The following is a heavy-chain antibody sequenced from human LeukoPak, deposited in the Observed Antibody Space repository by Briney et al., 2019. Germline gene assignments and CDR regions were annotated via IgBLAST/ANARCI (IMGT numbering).Heavy chain of an antibody. CDR3: VVLLWSRGDY. J-gene: IGHJ4*02. D-gene: IGHD3-10*01. Sequence: ASVKVSCKASGYTFTSYGISWLRQAPEQGLEWMGWISAYNGNTNYAQKLQGRVTMTTDTSTSTAYMELRSLRSDDTAVYYCVVLLWSRGDYWGQGTLVTVSS. CDR1: GYTFTSYG. CDR2: ISAYNGNT. V-gene: IGHV1-18*01.